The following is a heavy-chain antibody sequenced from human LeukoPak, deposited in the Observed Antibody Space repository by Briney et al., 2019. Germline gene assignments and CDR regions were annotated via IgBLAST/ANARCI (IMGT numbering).Heavy chain of an antibody. CDR2: IYSSGTT. CDR1: GDXISGKY. J-gene: IGHJ5*01. CDR3: ARLDILVPRAVEWFDP. V-gene: IGHV4-4*07. D-gene: IGHD2-2*01. Sequence: SETLSLTCIVSGDXISGKYCSWIRRPAGKGLEWLGRIYSSGTTDYSPSLMSRVTMSLDTSKNHISLRLRSVTAADTAVYYCARLDILVPRAVEWFDPWGQGTVVTVSS.